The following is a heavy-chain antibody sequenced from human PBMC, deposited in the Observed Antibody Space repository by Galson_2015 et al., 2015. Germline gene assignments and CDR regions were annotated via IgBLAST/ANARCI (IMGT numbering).Heavy chain of an antibody. J-gene: IGHJ4*02. Sequence: SLRLSCAASGFTFSSYAMSWVRQAPGKGLEWVSAISGSGGSTYYADSVKGRFTISRDNSKNTLYLQMNSLRAEDTAVYYCARSMIVGVSPYWGQGTLVTVSS. CDR1: GFTFSSYA. CDR3: ARSMIVGVSPY. CDR2: ISGSGGST. D-gene: IGHD3-22*01. V-gene: IGHV3-23*01.